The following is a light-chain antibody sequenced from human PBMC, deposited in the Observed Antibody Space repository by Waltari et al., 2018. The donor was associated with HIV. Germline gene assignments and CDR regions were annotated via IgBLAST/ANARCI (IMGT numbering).Light chain of an antibody. CDR3: QSYDSSLSGVL. Sequence: QSVLTQPPSVSGAPGQRVTIPCTGSTSNIGAGYEAHWYQQLPGTGPKLLIYDINNRPSGVPDRFSGSKSGTSASLAITGLQAEDEADYYCQSYDSSLSGVLFGGGTKLTVL. V-gene: IGLV1-40*01. J-gene: IGLJ2*01. CDR1: TSNIGAGYE. CDR2: DIN.